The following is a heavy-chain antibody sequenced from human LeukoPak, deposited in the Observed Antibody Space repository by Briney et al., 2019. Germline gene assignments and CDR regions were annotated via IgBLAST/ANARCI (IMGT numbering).Heavy chain of an antibody. D-gene: IGHD3-22*01. CDR2: INPNSGGT. V-gene: IGHV1-2*02. J-gene: IGHJ4*02. Sequence: ASVKVSCKASGYTFTGYYMHWVRQAPGQGLEWMGWINPNSGGTNYAQKFQGRVTMTRDTSISTAYMELSRLRSDDTAVYYCASGYYDSSGYYPYYFDYWGQGTLVTVSS. CDR1: GYTFTGYY. CDR3: ASGYYDSSGYYPYYFDY.